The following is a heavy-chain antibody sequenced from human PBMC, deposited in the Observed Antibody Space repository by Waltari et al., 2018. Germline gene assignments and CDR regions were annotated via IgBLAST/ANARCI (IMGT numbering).Heavy chain of an antibody. CDR3: AGGGQWLAFDY. V-gene: IGHV4-59*01. J-gene: IGHJ4*02. D-gene: IGHD6-19*01. CDR2: FYNSGTT. CDR1: GGSISSSY. Sequence: QVQLPESGPGLVKPSATLSLTCTVSGGSISSSYWSWIRQAPGQGLEWIGTFYNSGTTNYNPSLESRVTISVDTSKNQISLKVNSMTAADTAVYYCAGGGQWLAFDYWDQGILVTVSS.